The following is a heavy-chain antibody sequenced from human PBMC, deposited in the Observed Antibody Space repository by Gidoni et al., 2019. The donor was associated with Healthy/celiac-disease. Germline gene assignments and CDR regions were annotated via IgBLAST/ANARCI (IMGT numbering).Heavy chain of an antibody. J-gene: IGHJ6*02. CDR2: ISSSSSYT. Sequence: QVQPVESGGRLVKPGGSMRLSCAASGFTFSASYMSWIRQAPGKGLEWVSYISSSSSYTNYADSVKGRFTISRDNAKNSLYLQMNSLRAEDTAVYYCARDRASEYSSIHYGMDVWGQGTTVTVSS. CDR3: ARDRASEYSSIHYGMDV. D-gene: IGHD6-6*01. CDR1: GFTFSASY. V-gene: IGHV3-11*05.